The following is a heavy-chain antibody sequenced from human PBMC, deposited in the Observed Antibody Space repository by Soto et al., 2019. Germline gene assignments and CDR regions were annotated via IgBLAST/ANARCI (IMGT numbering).Heavy chain of an antibody. CDR2: IYYGGTT. J-gene: IGHJ6*02. CDR1: GLTVSTNY. Sequence: EVQLVESGGGLVQPGGSLRISCAASGLTVSTNYMSWVRQAPGKGLEWVSIIYYGGTTYYADSVKGRFTISRDDSKNTLYLQMHGLRAEDTAGYYCARDYDTSRGDWAYYGIDVWGQGTTVTVSS. CDR3: ARDYDTSRGDWAYYGIDV. D-gene: IGHD3-9*01. V-gene: IGHV3-66*01.